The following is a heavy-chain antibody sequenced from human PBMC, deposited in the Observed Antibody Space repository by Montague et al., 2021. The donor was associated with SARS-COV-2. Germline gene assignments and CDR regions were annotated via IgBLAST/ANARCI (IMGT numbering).Heavy chain of an antibody. CDR3: ARLKRYFDSSGSPSAFDF. Sequence: SETLSLTCTVSGGSITNNIDYWAWIRQPPGKGLEWIGSIYYTGNTYYNPSLESRVTISVVTSKNHFTLKLSPVTAAETAVYYCARLKRYFDSSGSPSAFDFWGQGTKVTVSS. CDR2: IYYTGNT. CDR1: GGSITNNIDY. V-gene: IGHV4-39*02. D-gene: IGHD3-22*01. J-gene: IGHJ3*01.